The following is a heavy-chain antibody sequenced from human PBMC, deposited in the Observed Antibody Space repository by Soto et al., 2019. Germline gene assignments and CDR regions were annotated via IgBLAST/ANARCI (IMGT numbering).Heavy chain of an antibody. CDR1: GGSISSGGYS. CDR3: ARLRWETENNWFDP. V-gene: IGHV4-30-2*05. CDR2: IYHSGST. D-gene: IGHD1-26*01. J-gene: IGHJ5*02. Sequence: PSETLSLTCAVSGGSISSGGYSWSWIRQPPGKGLEWIGYIYHSGSTHYNPSLNSRLTISIDTSTNRLSLNLTSVTAADTAVYFCARLRWETENNWFDPWGQGALVTVSS.